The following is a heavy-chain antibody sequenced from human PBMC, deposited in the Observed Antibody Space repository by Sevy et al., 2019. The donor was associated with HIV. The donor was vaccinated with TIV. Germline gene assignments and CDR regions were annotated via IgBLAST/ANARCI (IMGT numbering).Heavy chain of an antibody. CDR2: IGYDGTDK. D-gene: IGHD6-13*01. Sequence: GGSLRLSCTASGFTFSYYGMHWFRQAPGKGLGWVAFIGYDGTDKYYSESVKGRFAISRDNSKNTVFLEMNSLRTDDTAIYYCAKNTASAGTGGFDYWGQGALVTVSS. V-gene: IGHV3-30*02. CDR3: AKNTASAGTGGFDY. CDR1: GFTFSYYG. J-gene: IGHJ4*02.